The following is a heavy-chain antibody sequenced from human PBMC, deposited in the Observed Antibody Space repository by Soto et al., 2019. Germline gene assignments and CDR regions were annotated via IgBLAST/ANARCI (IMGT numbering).Heavy chain of an antibody. J-gene: IGHJ6*02. CDR2: INPGNSYI. V-gene: IGHV5-10-1*03. D-gene: IGHD6-13*01. CDR3: GRTGPAAGQGLGFYYGMDV. CDR1: GYSFSTYW. Sequence: EVQLVQTGAEVKKPGESLTISCKTSGYSFSTYWISWVRQRPGKGLEWMGRINPGNSYINYSPSFEGHVTMSVDKSTNTVYLQWSSLDASDSAMYYWGRTGPAAGQGLGFYYGMDVWGQGTTVTVSS.